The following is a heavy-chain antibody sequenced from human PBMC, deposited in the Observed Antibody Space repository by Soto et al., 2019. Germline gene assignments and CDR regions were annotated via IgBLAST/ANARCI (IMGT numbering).Heavy chain of an antibody. CDR1: GYTFTGYY. CDR2: INPNSGGT. CDR3: ARGSEDIVVVVAAPRGLVDY. V-gene: IGHV1-2*04. D-gene: IGHD2-15*01. J-gene: IGHJ4*02. Sequence: ASVKVSCKASGYTFTGYYMHWVRQAPGQGLEWMGWINPNSGGTNYAQKFQGWVTMTRDTSISTAYMELSRLRSDDTAVYYCARGSEDIVVVVAAPRGLVDYWGQGTLVTVSS.